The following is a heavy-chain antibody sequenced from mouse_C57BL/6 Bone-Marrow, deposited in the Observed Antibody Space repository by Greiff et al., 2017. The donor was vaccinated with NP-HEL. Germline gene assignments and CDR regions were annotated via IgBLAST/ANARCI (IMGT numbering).Heavy chain of an antibody. J-gene: IGHJ3*01. Sequence: EVKLVESGGGLVKPGGSLKLSCAASGFTFSSYTMSWVRQTPEKRLEWVATISGGGGNTYYPDSVKGRFTISRDNAKNTLYLQMSSLMSEDTALYYCAGRFAYWGQGTLVTVSA. CDR2: ISGGGGNT. CDR3: AGRFAY. V-gene: IGHV5-9*01. CDR1: GFTFSSYT.